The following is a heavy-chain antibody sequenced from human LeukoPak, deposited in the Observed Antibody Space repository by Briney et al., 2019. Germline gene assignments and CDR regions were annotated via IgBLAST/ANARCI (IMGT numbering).Heavy chain of an antibody. CDR3: ARLPCDGYSFPWCYFDY. CDR1: GFTFSSYA. V-gene: IGHV3-23*01. J-gene: IGHJ4*02. Sequence: GGSLRLSCAASGFTFSSYAMSWVRQAPGKGLEWVSAISNSGDTPYYADSVKGRFTISRDNSKNTLYLQMNSLRAEDTAVYYCARLPCDGYSFPWCYFDYWGQGTLVTVSS. CDR2: ISNSGDTP. D-gene: IGHD5-24*01.